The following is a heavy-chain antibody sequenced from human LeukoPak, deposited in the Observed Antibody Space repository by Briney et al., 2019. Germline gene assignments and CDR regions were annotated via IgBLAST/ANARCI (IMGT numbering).Heavy chain of an antibody. D-gene: IGHD2-15*01. CDR1: GGSISSSSYY. Sequence: SETLSLTCTVSGGSISSSSYYWGWIRQPPGKGLEWIGSIYYSGSTYYNPSLKSRVTISVDTSKNQFSLKLSSVTAADTAVYYCARDPRYCSGGSCYDWFDPWGQGTLVTVSS. J-gene: IGHJ5*02. V-gene: IGHV4-39*07. CDR2: IYYSGST. CDR3: ARDPRYCSGGSCYDWFDP.